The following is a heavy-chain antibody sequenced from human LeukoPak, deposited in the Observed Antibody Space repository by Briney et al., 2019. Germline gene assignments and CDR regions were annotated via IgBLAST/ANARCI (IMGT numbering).Heavy chain of an antibody. J-gene: IGHJ3*02. D-gene: IGHD3-3*02. CDR1: GGSFSGYY. Sequence: PSETLSLTCAVYGGSFSGYYWSWIRQPPGKGLEWIGEINHSGSTTYNPSLKSRVTISVDTSKNQFSLKLSSVTAADTAVYYCALGSNIRGAFDIWGQGTMVTVSS. V-gene: IGHV4-34*01. CDR2: INHSGST. CDR3: ALGSNIRGAFDI.